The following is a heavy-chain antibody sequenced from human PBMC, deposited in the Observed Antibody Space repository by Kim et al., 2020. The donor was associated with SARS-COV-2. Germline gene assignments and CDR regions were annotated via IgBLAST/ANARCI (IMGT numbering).Heavy chain of an antibody. Sequence: SETLSLTCAVYGGSFSGYYWSWIRQPPGKGLEWIGEINHSGSTNYNPSLKSRVTISVDTSKNQFSLKLSSVTAADTAVYYCARGNSPGMGFDGDYVGGFVYRGQGSLVTVSS. CDR3: ARGNSPGMGFDGDYVGGFVY. J-gene: IGHJ4*02. D-gene: IGHD4-17*01. V-gene: IGHV4-34*01. CDR1: GGSFSGYY. CDR2: INHSGST.